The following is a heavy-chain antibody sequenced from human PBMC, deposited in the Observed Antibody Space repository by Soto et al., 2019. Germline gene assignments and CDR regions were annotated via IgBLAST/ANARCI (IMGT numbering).Heavy chain of an antibody. J-gene: IGHJ4*02. CDR1: GFTFSSYG. V-gene: IGHV3-30*18. D-gene: IGHD2-15*01. Sequence: GGSLRLSCAASGFTFSSYGMHWVRQAPGKGLEWVAVISYDGSNKYYADSVKGRFTISRDNSKNTLYLQMNSLRAEDTAVYYCAKDYCSGGSCYYFDYWGQGTLVTVSS. CDR2: ISYDGSNK. CDR3: AKDYCSGGSCYYFDY.